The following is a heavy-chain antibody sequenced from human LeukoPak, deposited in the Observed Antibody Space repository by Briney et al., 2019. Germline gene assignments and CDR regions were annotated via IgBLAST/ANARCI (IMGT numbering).Heavy chain of an antibody. V-gene: IGHV4-59*08. Sequence: KPSETLSLTCTGSGGSISSYYWSWIRQPPGEGLEWIGYIYYSGSTNYNPSLKSRVTISVDTSKNQFSLKLSSVTAADTAVYYCARGGRTIFPYYFDYWGQGTLVTVSS. J-gene: IGHJ4*02. CDR2: IYYSGST. CDR3: ARGGRTIFPYYFDY. D-gene: IGHD3-9*01. CDR1: GGSISSYY.